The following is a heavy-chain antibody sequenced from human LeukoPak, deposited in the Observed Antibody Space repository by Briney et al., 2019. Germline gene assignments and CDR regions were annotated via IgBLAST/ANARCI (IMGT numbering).Heavy chain of an antibody. J-gene: IGHJ4*02. CDR3: AKVRWDNSGWYYLDT. V-gene: IGHV3-30*18. CDR2: ISYHGINE. Sequence: GGSLRLSCAASGFTFSDYNMHWVRQAPGKGLEWMAVISYHGINEYYADSVKGRFTISRDNSKSTLHLQMNSLRAEDTAVYYCAKVRWDNSGWYYLDTWGQGTLLTVSS. CDR1: GFTFSDYN. D-gene: IGHD6-19*01.